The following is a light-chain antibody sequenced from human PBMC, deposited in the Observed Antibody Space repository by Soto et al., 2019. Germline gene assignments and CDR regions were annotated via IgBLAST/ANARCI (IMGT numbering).Light chain of an antibody. CDR2: GAS. CDR3: QQYGSSPQT. CDR1: QSVSSSY. Sequence: EIVLTQSPGTLSLSPGERATLSCRASQSVSSSYLAWYQQKPGQAPRLFIYGASSRATGIPVRFSGSGSGTDFTLTISRLEPEDFAVYYGQQYGSSPQTFGQGTKVEIK. V-gene: IGKV3-20*01. J-gene: IGKJ1*01.